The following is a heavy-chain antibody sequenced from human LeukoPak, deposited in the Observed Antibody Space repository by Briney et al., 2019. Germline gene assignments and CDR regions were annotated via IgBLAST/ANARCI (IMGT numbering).Heavy chain of an antibody. CDR2: INAGNSNT. Sequence: ASVKVSCKASGYTFTSYDMHWVRQAPGQRLEWKGWINAGNSNTKYSQKFQVRVTITRDTSASTAYMELRSMRSEDTAVYYCAMRYCISTSCFHDAFDIWGQGTMVTVSS. D-gene: IGHD2-2*01. V-gene: IGHV1-3*01. CDR3: AMRYCISTSCFHDAFDI. CDR1: GYTFTSYD. J-gene: IGHJ3*02.